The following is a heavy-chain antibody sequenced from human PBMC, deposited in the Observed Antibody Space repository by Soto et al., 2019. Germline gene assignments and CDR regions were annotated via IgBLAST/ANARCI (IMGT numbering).Heavy chain of an antibody. V-gene: IGHV1-3*01. J-gene: IGHJ4*02. Sequence: QVQLVQSGAEVRKPGASVKVSCKASGYTFTSFAINWVRQAPGQRLEWVGWINAGNGATTYSKNFQGRVTITRDTSANTASMELRSLRSEDTAVFYCARFCSSSLCYAAFDYWGQGTLVTVSS. CDR3: ARFCSSSLCYAAFDY. D-gene: IGHD2-2*01. CDR2: INAGNGAT. CDR1: GYTFTSFA.